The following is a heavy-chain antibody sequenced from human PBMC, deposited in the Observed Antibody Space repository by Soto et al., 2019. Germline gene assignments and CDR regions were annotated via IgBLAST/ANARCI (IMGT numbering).Heavy chain of an antibody. CDR3: AKRGKHTITMIVAFHS. Sequence: QSGGSLRLSCAASGFTFSNHAMHWVRQAPGKGLEWVAVISDDGNKKYYADSVKGRFTISRDNSQNTLYLQMNSLRAEDTAVYYCAKRGKHTITMIVAFHSWSQGTLVTFS. D-gene: IGHD3-22*01. J-gene: IGHJ4*02. CDR1: GFTFSNHA. CDR2: ISDDGNKK. V-gene: IGHV3-30-3*02.